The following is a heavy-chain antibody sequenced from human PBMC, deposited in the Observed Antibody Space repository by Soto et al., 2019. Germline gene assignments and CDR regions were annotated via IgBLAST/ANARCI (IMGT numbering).Heavy chain of an antibody. CDR2: ISAYTGNT. CDR3: ARELVPVGVGLKYGMYV. Sequence: QVQLVQSGAEVKKPGASVKVSCKASGYTFTSYGISWVRQAPGQGLEWMGWISAYTGNTNYAQKLQGRVTMTTDTSTSTAYLELRSLRSDDTAVYYCARELVPVGVGLKYGMYVWGQGTTVTVSS. D-gene: IGHD2-15*01. V-gene: IGHV1-18*01. J-gene: IGHJ6*02. CDR1: GYTFTSYG.